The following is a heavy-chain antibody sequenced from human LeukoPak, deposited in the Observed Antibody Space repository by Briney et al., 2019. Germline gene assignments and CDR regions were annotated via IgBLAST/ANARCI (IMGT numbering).Heavy chain of an antibody. Sequence: GGSLRLSCAASGFTFTTYWMGWVRQAPGKGLEWVANIKQDGSEQYYVDSVKGRFTISRDNAKNSLYLQMNSLRAEDTAVYYCARDSSSWSILGYYYYYMDVWGKGTTVTISS. CDR2: IKQDGSEQ. CDR1: GFTFTTYW. CDR3: ARDSSSWSILGYYYYYMDV. J-gene: IGHJ6*03. D-gene: IGHD6-13*01. V-gene: IGHV3-7*01.